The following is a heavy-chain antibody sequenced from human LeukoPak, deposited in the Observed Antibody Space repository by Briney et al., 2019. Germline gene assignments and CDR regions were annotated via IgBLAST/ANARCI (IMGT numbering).Heavy chain of an antibody. V-gene: IGHV3-23*01. Sequence: PGGSLRLSCAASGFTFSSYAMSWVRQAPGKGLEWVSAISGSGGSTYYADSVKGRFTISRDNSKNTLYLQMNSLRAEDTAVYYCAKDACLDSSGYYYHYFDYWGQGTLVTVSS. J-gene: IGHJ4*02. CDR1: GFTFSSYA. CDR3: AKDACLDSSGYYYHYFDY. CDR2: ISGSGGST. D-gene: IGHD3-22*01.